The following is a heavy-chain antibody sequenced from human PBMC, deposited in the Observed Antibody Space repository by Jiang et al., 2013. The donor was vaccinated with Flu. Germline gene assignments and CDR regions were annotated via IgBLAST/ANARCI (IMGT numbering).Heavy chain of an antibody. D-gene: IGHD6-19*01. CDR1: GGTFSNSA. CDR3: ARDSSGSYYNAMDV. CDR2: IIPIFGTA. Sequence: GAEVKKPGSSVKVSCKASGGTFSNSAIRWVRQAPGQGLEWMGGIIPIFGTANYAQKFQGRVTITADESTRTAYMDLSSLRSEDTAVYYCARDSSGSYYNAMDVWGQGTTVTVSS. V-gene: IGHV1-69*01. J-gene: IGHJ6*02.